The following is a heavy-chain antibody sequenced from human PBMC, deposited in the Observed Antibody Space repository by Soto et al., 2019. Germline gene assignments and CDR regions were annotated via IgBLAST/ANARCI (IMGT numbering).Heavy chain of an antibody. CDR1: GGTFSSYT. V-gene: IGHV1-69*02. Sequence: QVQLVQSGAEVKKPGSSVKVSCKASGGTFSSYTISWVRQATGQGLEWMGRIIPILGIANHAQKFQGRVTITAVKRTSRTDNMLRRKLSGRKVVNYCAGVCCSGGSRYYFSYWVQETLV. J-gene: IGHJ4*02. CDR2: IIPILGIA. D-gene: IGHD2-15*01. CDR3: AGVCCSGGSRYYFSY.